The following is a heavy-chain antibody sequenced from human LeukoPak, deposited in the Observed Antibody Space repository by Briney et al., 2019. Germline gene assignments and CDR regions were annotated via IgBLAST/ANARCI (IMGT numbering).Heavy chain of an antibody. CDR2: ISGSGGST. D-gene: IGHD6-19*01. V-gene: IGHV3-23*01. CDR1: GFTFSSYA. J-gene: IGHJ4*02. CDR3: AKDLKYSSGWSQPGFYFDY. Sequence: GGSLRLSCAASGFTFSSYAMSWVRQAPGKGLEWVSAISGSGGSTYYADSVKGRFTISRDNSKNTLYLQMNSLRAEDTAVYYCAKDLKYSSGWSQPGFYFDYWGQGTLVTVSS.